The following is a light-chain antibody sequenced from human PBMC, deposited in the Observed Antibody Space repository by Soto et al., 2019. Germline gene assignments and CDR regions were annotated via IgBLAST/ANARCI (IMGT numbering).Light chain of an antibody. CDR3: SSYTSSSTLV. J-gene: IGLJ1*01. Sequence: QSVLTQPASASGSPGQSITISCTGTSSDVGGYNYVSWYQQHPGKAPKLMIYDVSNRPSGVSNRFSGSKSGNTASLTISGLQAEDEADYYCSSYTSSSTLVFGTGTQVTVL. V-gene: IGLV2-14*01. CDR1: SSDVGGYNY. CDR2: DVS.